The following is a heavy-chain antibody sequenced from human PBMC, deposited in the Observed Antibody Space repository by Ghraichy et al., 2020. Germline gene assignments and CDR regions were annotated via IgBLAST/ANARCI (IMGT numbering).Heavy chain of an antibody. CDR1: GGSISSYY. CDR2: IYTSGST. J-gene: IGHJ4*02. Sequence: SETLSLTCTVSGGSISSYYWSWIRQPPGKGLEWIGYIYTSGSTNYNPSLKSRVTISVDTSKNQFSLKLSSVTAADTAVYYCASLYGDYVPKSFDYWGQGTLVTVSS. D-gene: IGHD4-17*01. V-gene: IGHV4-4*09. CDR3: ASLYGDYVPKSFDY.